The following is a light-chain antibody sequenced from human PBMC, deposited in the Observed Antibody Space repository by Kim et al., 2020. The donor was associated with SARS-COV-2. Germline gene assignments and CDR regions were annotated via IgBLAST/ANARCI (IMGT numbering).Light chain of an antibody. J-gene: IGLJ3*02. CDR2: DVS. CDR1: SSDVGTYNY. CDR3: DSYTTSNTWV. V-gene: IGLV2-14*03. Sequence: GQSITSSCTGTSSDVGTYNYVSWYQQYPGKAPKLILYDVSQRPSGVSHRFSGSKSGNTASLTISGLQAEDEADYYCDSYTTSNTWVFGGGTQLTVL.